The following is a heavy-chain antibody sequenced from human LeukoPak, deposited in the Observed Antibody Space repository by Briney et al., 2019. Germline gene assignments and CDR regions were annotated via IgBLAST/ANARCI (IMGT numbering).Heavy chain of an antibody. J-gene: IGHJ4*02. D-gene: IGHD6-19*01. CDR3: ARVFSGWSFDY. Sequence: SGGSLRLSCAASGFTLSGHYMDWVRQAPGKGLEWVAVIWSDGSNKYYADSVKGRFTISRDYSKNALFLQMNSLRAEDTAVYYCARVFSGWSFDYWGQGTLVTVSS. CDR1: GFTLSGHY. V-gene: IGHV3-33*08. CDR2: IWSDGSNK.